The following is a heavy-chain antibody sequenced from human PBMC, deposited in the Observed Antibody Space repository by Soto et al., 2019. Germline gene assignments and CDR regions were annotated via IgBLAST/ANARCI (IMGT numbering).Heavy chain of an antibody. CDR1: GYTLTELS. Sequence: ASVKVSCKVSGYTLTELSMHWVRQAPGKGLEWMGGFDPEDGETIYAQKFQGRVTMTEDTSTDTAYMELSSLRSEDTAVYYCATAIAARFGSWFDPWGQGTLVTVPQ. CDR2: FDPEDGET. D-gene: IGHD6-6*01. CDR3: ATAIAARFGSWFDP. V-gene: IGHV1-24*01. J-gene: IGHJ5*02.